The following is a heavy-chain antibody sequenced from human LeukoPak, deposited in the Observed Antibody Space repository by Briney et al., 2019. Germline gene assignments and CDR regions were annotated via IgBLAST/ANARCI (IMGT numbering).Heavy chain of an antibody. CDR1: GFTFSSYA. Sequence: GGSLRLSCAASGFTFSSYAMSWVRQAPGKGLEWVSAISGSGGSTYYADSVKGRFTISRGNSKNTLYLQMNSLRAEDTAVYYCAKALYDFWSGYQYYFDYWGQGTLVTVSS. CDR3: AKALYDFWSGYQYYFDY. J-gene: IGHJ4*02. D-gene: IGHD3-3*01. CDR2: ISGSGGST. V-gene: IGHV3-23*01.